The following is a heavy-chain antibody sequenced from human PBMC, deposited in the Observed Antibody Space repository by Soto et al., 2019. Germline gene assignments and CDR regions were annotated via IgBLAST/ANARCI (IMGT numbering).Heavy chain of an antibody. CDR2: ISGSGGST. J-gene: IGHJ6*02. CDR3: AKGTMVRGVITFRHGMGV. CDR1: RVTVISYF. D-gene: IGHD3-10*01. V-gene: IGHV3-23*01. Sequence: LRNCSAYCRVTVISYFMSWVKKATGKGLEWVSAISGSGGSTYYADSVKGRFTISRDNSKNTLYLQMNSLRAEDTAVYYCAKGTMVRGVITFRHGMGVWGQGTTVTGSS.